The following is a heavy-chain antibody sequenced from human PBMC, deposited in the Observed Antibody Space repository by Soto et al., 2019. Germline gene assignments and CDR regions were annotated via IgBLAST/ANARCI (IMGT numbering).Heavy chain of an antibody. D-gene: IGHD5-18*01. Sequence: EVQLVESGGGLVQPGESLRLSCTASGITFSSYSMNWVRQAPGKGLEWLSYISSSKTTYADSVKGRFTISRDNAKNSVYLHMNSLRDEDTAVYYCVGDQDVHTPMVHGNYWGRGTRVTVSS. CDR1: GITFSSYS. J-gene: IGHJ4*02. CDR3: VGDQDVHTPMVHGNY. V-gene: IGHV3-48*02. CDR2: ISSSKTT.